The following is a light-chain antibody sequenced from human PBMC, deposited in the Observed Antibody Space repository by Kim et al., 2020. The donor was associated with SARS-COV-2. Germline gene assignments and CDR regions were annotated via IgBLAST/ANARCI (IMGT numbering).Light chain of an antibody. CDR2: GAS. J-gene: IGKJ4*01. V-gene: IGKV3-20*01. CDR1: QSVSSSY. Sequence: EIVLTQSPGTLFLSPGERATLSCRASQSVSSSYLAWYQQKPGQAPRLLIYGASSRATGIPDRFSGSESGTDFTLTISRLEPEDFAVYYCQQYDMSPLTFGGGTKVDIK. CDR3: QQYDMSPLT.